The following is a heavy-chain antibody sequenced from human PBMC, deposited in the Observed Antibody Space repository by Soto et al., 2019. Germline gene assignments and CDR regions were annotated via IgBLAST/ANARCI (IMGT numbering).Heavy chain of an antibody. Sequence: EAQLVEYGGGLVQTGDSLRLSCSAAGFSFTNAWMNWVRQAPGKGLEWVGHIKGQIDYEATDYAAPVRGRFTFSRDDSTNTVYLQMNSLKADDTAVYYCAADIPSQGRGEFDFWGQGTQVTVSS. J-gene: IGHJ4*02. CDR1: GFSFTNAW. V-gene: IGHV3-15*07. D-gene: IGHD5-12*01. CDR3: AADIPSQGRGEFDF. CDR2: IKGQIDYEAT.